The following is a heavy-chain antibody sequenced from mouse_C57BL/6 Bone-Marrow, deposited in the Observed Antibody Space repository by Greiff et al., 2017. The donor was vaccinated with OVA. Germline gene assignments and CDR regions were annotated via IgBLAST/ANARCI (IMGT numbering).Heavy chain of an antibody. V-gene: IGHV1-52*01. CDR2: IDPSDSET. Sequence: QVQLQQPGAELVRPGSSVKLSCKASGYTFTSYWMHWVKQRPIQGLEWIGNIDPSDSETHYTQKFKDKATLTVDKSSSTAYMQLSSLTSEDSAVYYCARGPTTVSFDYWGQGTTLTVSS. CDR3: ARGPTTVSFDY. D-gene: IGHD1-1*01. J-gene: IGHJ2*01. CDR1: GYTFTSYW.